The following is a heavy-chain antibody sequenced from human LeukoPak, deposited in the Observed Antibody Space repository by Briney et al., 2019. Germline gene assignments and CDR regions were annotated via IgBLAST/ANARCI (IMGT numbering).Heavy chain of an antibody. J-gene: IGHJ4*02. CDR3: ARVPLGIAAAGTWDY. D-gene: IGHD6-13*01. CDR1: GGSISSGDYY. V-gene: IGHV4-30-4*01. Sequence: PSETLSLTCTVSGGSISSGDYYWSWIRQPPGKGLEWIGYIYYSGSTYYNPSLKSRVTISVDTSKNQFSLKLSSVTAADTAVYYCARVPLGIAAAGTWDYWGREPWSPSPQ. CDR2: IYYSGST.